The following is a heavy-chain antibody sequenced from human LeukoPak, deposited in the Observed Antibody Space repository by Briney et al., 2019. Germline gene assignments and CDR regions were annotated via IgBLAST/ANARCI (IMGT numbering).Heavy chain of an antibody. D-gene: IGHD5-18*01. V-gene: IGHV4-34*01. CDR1: GGSFSGYH. J-gene: IGHJ4*02. CDR2: VNHRGST. Sequence: SDTLSLTCAVYGGSFSGYHWSWIRQPPGKGLEWIGEVNHRGSTNYNPSLKSRVTISVDTSKNQFSLKLSSVTAADTAVYYCASTSAMVYFDYWGQGTLVTVSS. CDR3: ASTSAMVYFDY.